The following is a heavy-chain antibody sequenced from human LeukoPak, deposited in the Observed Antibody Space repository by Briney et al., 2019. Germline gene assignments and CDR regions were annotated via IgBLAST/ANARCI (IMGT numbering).Heavy chain of an antibody. Sequence: PSETLSHTCAVYGGSFSGYYWSWIRQPPGKGLEWIGEINHSGSTNYNPSLKSRVTISVDTSKNQFSLKLSSVTAADTAVYYCARGPYYDFWSGTQRCTIDYWGQGTLVTVSS. CDR1: GGSFSGYY. CDR2: INHSGST. D-gene: IGHD3-3*01. J-gene: IGHJ4*02. V-gene: IGHV4-34*01. CDR3: ARGPYYDFWSGTQRCTIDY.